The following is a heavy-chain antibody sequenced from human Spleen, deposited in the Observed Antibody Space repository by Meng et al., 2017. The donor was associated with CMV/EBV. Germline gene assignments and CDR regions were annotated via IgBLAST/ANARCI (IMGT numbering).Heavy chain of an antibody. Sequence: GESLKISCVASGFTFSSYNMYWVRQAPGKGLEWVALVLYDGTIEWYTDSVKGRFTISRDNSKNTLYLQMNSLRAEDTAVYYCARDWAGYDGSGYYLYWGQGTLVTVSS. CDR2: VLYDGTIE. J-gene: IGHJ4*02. D-gene: IGHD3-22*01. CDR3: ARDWAGYDGSGYYLY. CDR1: GFTFSSYN. V-gene: IGHV3-30-3*01.